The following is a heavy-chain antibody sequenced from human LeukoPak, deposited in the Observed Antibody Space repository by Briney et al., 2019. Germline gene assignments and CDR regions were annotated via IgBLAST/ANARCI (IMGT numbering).Heavy chain of an antibody. CDR2: IFGRGNT. CDR3: ASEKWETGLRAFDI. V-gene: IGHV4-4*07. Sequence: SETLSLTCSVSGGSISTYYWSWIRQPAGKELEWIGRIFGRGNTLYNPSLKSRVAISLDTSRNQVSLKLTSVSAADTAVYYCASEKWETGLRAFDIWGQGTKVTVSS. J-gene: IGHJ3*02. CDR1: GGSISTYY. D-gene: IGHD1-26*01.